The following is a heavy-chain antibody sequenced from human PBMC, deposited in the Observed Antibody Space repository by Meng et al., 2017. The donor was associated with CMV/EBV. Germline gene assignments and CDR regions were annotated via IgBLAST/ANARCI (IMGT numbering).Heavy chain of an antibody. J-gene: IGHJ6*02. V-gene: IGHV3-30*02. D-gene: IGHD2-2*02. CDR2: IRYDGSNK. CDR1: GFTFSSYG. CDR3: ARRDCSSTSCYNSYYYYGMDV. Sequence: GESLKISCAASGFTFSSYGMHWVRQAPGKGLEWVAFIRYDGSNKYYADSVKGRFTISRDNAKNSLYLQMNSLRAEDTAVYYCARRDCSSTSCYNSYYYYGMDVWGQGTTVTVSS.